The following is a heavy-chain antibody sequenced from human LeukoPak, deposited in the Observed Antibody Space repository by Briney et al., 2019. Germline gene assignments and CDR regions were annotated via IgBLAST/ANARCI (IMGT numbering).Heavy chain of an antibody. CDR3: ASFKVGGPAFDN. CDR1: GGSISSSRYY. J-gene: IGHJ4*02. D-gene: IGHD1-26*01. CDR2: IYYSGST. V-gene: IGHV4-39*01. Sequence: SETLSLTCTVSGGSISSSRYYWGWIRQPPGKGLEWIGSIYYSGSTYYNPSLKSRVTISVDTSKNQFSLKLSSVTAADTAVYYCASFKVGGPAFDNWGQGNLVTVSS.